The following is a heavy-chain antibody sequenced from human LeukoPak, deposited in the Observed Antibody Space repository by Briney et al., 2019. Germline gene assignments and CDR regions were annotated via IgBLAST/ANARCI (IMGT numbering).Heavy chain of an antibody. V-gene: IGHV4-59*01. CDR3: ARAQYTIFGVVTEFDY. Sequence: SETLSLTCTVSGGSISSYYWSWIRQPPGKGLEWTGYIYYSGSTNYNPSLKSRVTISVDTSKNQFSLKLSSVTAADTAVYYCARAQYTIFGVVTEFDYWGLGTLVTVSS. CDR2: IYYSGST. J-gene: IGHJ4*02. D-gene: IGHD3-3*01. CDR1: GGSISSYY.